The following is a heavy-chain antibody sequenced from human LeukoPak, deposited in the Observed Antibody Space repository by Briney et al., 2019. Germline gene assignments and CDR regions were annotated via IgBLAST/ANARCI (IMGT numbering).Heavy chain of an antibody. CDR2: ISDSGGST. CDR1: GFTFSSYA. D-gene: IGHD6-19*01. V-gene: IGHV3-23*01. J-gene: IGHJ4*02. Sequence: GGSLRLSCAASGFTFSSYAMTWVRQAPGKGLEWVSTISDSGGSTYYADSVKGRFTISRDNSKNTLYLQMNSLRAEDTAVYYCAKTPGSSGWYYSLDYWGQGTLVTVSS. CDR3: AKTPGSSGWYYSLDY.